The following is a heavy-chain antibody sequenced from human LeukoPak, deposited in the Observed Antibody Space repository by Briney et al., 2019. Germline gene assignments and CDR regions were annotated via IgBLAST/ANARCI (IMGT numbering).Heavy chain of an antibody. CDR1: GFTFSSYA. CDR3: ARAPYSSSWYFDY. D-gene: IGHD6-13*01. CDR2: ISGSGGST. Sequence: GGSLRLSCAASGFTFSSYAMSWVRQAPGKGLEWVSAISGSGGSTYYADSVKGRFTISRDNSKNTVYLQMNSLRAEDTAAYHCARAPYSSSWYFDYWGQGTLVTVSS. J-gene: IGHJ4*02. V-gene: IGHV3-23*01.